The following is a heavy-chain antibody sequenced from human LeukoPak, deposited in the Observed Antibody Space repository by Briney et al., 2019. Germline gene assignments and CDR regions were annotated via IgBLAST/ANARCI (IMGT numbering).Heavy chain of an antibody. CDR2: IIPILGIA. V-gene: IGHV1-69*04. D-gene: IGHD3-22*01. CDR3: ARDEGYYYDSSGYPYYFDY. J-gene: IGHJ4*02. CDR1: GYTFTNYG. Sequence: TVKVSCKASGYTFTNYGISWVRQAPGQGLEWMGRIIPILGIANYAQKFQGRVTITADKSTSTAYMELSSLRSEDTAVYYCARDEGYYYDSSGYPYYFDYWGQGTLVTVSS.